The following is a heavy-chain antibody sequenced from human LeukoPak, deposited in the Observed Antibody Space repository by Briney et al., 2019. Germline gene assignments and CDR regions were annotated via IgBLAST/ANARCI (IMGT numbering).Heavy chain of an antibody. D-gene: IGHD3-10*01. J-gene: IGHJ5*02. CDR2: IYTTGST. V-gene: IGHV4-4*07. Sequence: SETLSLTCTVSGGSICSYYWSWGRQPAGKGLGWIGRIYTTGSTDYNSSLKSRVTMSVDTSKNQFSLKLTSVTAADSAVYYCARDLPSYYFGSGNTFDPWGQGTLVTVSS. CDR1: GGSICSYY. CDR3: ARDLPSYYFGSGNTFDP.